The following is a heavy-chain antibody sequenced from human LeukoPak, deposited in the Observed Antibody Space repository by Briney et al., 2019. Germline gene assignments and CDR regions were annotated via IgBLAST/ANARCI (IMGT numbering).Heavy chain of an antibody. J-gene: IGHJ4*02. Sequence: PGGSLRLSCAASGFTFSSYGMHWVRQAPGKGLEWVAFIRYDGSNKYYADSVKGRFTISRDNSKNTLYLQMNSLRAEDTAVYYCAKTDDSCGYYLDYWGQGTLVTVSS. V-gene: IGHV3-30*02. CDR2: IRYDGSNK. CDR3: AKTDDSCGYYLDY. CDR1: GFTFSSYG. D-gene: IGHD3-22*01.